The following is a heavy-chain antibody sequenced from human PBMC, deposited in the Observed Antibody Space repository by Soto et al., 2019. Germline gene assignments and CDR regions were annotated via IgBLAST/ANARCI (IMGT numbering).Heavy chain of an antibody. CDR1: GYTFTSYY. V-gene: IGHV1-46*03. J-gene: IGHJ4*02. CDR3: ARVGRNILTGYYTSHFDY. Sequence: ASVKVSCRASGYTFTSYYMHWVRQAPGQGLEWMGIINPSGGSTSYAQKFQGRVTMTRGTSTSTVYMELSSLRSEDTAVYYCARVGRNILTGYYTSHFDYWGQGTLVTVSS. CDR2: INPSGGST. D-gene: IGHD3-9*01.